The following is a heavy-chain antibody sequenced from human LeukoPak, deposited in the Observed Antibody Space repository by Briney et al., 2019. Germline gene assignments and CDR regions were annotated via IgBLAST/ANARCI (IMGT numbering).Heavy chain of an antibody. Sequence: PGGSLRLSCAASGFTFSSYGMDWVRQAPGKELEWVAVIRYDVSNKYYADSVKVPFTISRDNSKNTLYLQMNSLRAEDTAVYYCARGSPESYDSSGYYYTEYFQHWGQGTLVTVSS. CDR3: ARGSPESYDSSGYYYTEYFQH. V-gene: IGHV3-33*01. D-gene: IGHD3-22*01. CDR2: IRYDVSNK. J-gene: IGHJ1*01. CDR1: GFTFSSYG.